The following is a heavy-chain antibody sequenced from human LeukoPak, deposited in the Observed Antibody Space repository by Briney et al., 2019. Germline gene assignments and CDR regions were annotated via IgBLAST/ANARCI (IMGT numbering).Heavy chain of an antibody. V-gene: IGHV4-30-4*08. D-gene: IGHD4-17*01. CDR3: ARADYGDNAFDI. CDR2: IYYSGST. CDR1: GGSISSGDYY. J-gene: IGHJ3*02. Sequence: SQTLSLTCTVSGGSISSGDYYWSCIRQPPGKGLECIGYIYYSGSTYYNPSLKSRVTISVDKSKHQFSLKLSSVTAADTAVYYCARADYGDNAFDIWGQGTMVTVSS.